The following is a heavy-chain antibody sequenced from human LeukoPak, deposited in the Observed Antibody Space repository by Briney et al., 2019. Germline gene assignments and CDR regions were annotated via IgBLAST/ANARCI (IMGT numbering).Heavy chain of an antibody. J-gene: IGHJ6*02. V-gene: IGHV3-23*01. CDR3: SKSYSTGWYFGNGMDV. D-gene: IGHD6-19*01. CDR2: LSGSGVST. Sequence: MHWVXXXPXKGLEWVSTLSGSGVSTYYADSVKGRFTISRDNSKNTLSLQMNSLRAEDAAVYYCSKSYSTGWYFGNGMDVWGPGTTVIVSS.